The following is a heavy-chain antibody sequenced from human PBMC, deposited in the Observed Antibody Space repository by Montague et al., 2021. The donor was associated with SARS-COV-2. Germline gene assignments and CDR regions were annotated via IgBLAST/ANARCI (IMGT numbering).Heavy chain of an antibody. CDR1: GDSVSIKSAA. J-gene: IGHJ6*02. CDR3: ARGADRYYFYGMDV. D-gene: IGHD6-19*01. Sequence: CAISGDSVSIKSAAWNWIRQSPSRGLERLGRTYYRSKWYNEYAVSVNSRITINPDTSKNQFSLQANSVTPEDTAVYYCARGADRYYFYGMDVWGQGTTVTVSS. CDR2: TYYRSKWYN. V-gene: IGHV6-1*01.